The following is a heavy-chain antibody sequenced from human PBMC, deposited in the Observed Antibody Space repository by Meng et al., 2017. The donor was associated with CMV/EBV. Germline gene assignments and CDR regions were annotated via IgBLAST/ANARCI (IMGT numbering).Heavy chain of an antibody. CDR2: ISSSSSTI. D-gene: IGHD2-15*01. CDR3: ARDSPGRYCSGGSCYYYYYGMDV. V-gene: IGHV3-48*04. Sequence: GGSLRLSCAASGFTFSSYSMNWVRQAPGKGLEWVSYISSSSSTIYYADSVKGRFTISRDNAKNSLYLQMNSLRAADTAVYYCARDSPGRYCSGGSCYYYYYGMDVWGQGTTVTVSS. CDR1: GFTFSSYS. J-gene: IGHJ6*02.